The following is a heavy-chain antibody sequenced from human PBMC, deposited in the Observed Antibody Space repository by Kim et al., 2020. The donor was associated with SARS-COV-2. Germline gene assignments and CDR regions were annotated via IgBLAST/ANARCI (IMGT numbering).Heavy chain of an antibody. J-gene: IGHJ6*02. CDR3: ARGFWRRGSYHNVRYYYYGMDV. D-gene: IGHD1-26*01. CDR1: GGTFSSYA. V-gene: IGHV1-69*13. Sequence: SVKVSCKASGGTFSSYAISWVRQAPGQGLEWMGGIIPIFGTANYAQKFQGRVTITADESTSTAYMELSSLRSEDTAVYYCARGFWRRGSYHNVRYYYYGMDVWGQGTTVTVSS. CDR2: IIPIFGTA.